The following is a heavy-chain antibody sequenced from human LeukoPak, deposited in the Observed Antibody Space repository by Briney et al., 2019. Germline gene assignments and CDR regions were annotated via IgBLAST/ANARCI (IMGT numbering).Heavy chain of an antibody. D-gene: IGHD6-6*01. J-gene: IGHJ4*02. Sequence: RGSLRLSCAASGFTFSSYAMSWVRQAPGKGLEWVSATSGSGGSTYYADSVKGRFTISRDNSKNTLYLQMNSLRAEDTAVYYCAKGGSGAARSYWGQGTLVTVSS. V-gene: IGHV3-23*01. CDR2: TSGSGGST. CDR1: GFTFSSYA. CDR3: AKGGSGAARSY.